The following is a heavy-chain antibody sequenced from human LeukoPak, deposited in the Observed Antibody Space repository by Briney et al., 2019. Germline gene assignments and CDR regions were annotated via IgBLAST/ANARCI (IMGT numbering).Heavy chain of an antibody. D-gene: IGHD3-10*01. J-gene: IGHJ4*02. CDR1: GGSISSSSYY. CDR3: ARPTRGGSGNYDYFDY. V-gene: IGHV4-39*01. CDR2: IFYSGST. Sequence: SETLSLTCTVSGGSISSSSYYWGWIRHPPGKGLEWFGGIFYSGSTYYNPSLKSRVTISVDTSKNQFSLKLRSVTAADTAVYYCARPTRGGSGNYDYFDYWGQGTLVTVSS.